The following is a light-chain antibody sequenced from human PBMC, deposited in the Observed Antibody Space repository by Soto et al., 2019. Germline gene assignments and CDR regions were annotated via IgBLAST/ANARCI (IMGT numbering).Light chain of an antibody. CDR2: GNS. CDR3: QSYDSSLRQV. Sequence: QSVLTQPPSVCGAPGQRVTISCTGSSSNIGAGYDVHWYQQLPGTAPKLLIYGNSNRPSGVPDRFSGSKSGTSASLAITGLQAEDEADYYCQSYDSSLRQVFGGGTKLTVL. J-gene: IGLJ2*01. V-gene: IGLV1-40*01. CDR1: SSNIGAGYD.